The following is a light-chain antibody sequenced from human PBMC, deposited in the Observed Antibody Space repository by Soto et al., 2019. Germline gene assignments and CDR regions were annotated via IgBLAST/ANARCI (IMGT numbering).Light chain of an antibody. V-gene: IGKV3-20*01. CDR2: GAS. Sequence: EIVFTQSPGTRSLCPEKRATLSCGARQSVSNNYLAWYQQTPGQATRLLIYGASNRATGLPDRFSGSGSATDFIITIRRLAAEDFVVYYCQQYASSGTFGQGTKVDIK. CDR1: QSVSNNY. CDR3: QQYASSGT. J-gene: IGKJ1*01.